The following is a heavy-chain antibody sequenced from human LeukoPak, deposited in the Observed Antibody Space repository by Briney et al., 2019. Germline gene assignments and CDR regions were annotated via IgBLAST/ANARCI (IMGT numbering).Heavy chain of an antibody. J-gene: IGHJ4*02. V-gene: IGHV3-53*01. CDR3: ARAVGGYYFDY. D-gene: IGHD2-2*01. CDR2: IYSGGTT. Sequence: GGSLRLSCAASGFTFSTYTMSWVRQAPGKGLEWVSIIYSGGTTYYADSVKGRFTISRDNSKNTLYLQMNSLRAEDTAVYYCARAVGGYYFDYWGQGTLVTVSS. CDR1: GFTFSTYT.